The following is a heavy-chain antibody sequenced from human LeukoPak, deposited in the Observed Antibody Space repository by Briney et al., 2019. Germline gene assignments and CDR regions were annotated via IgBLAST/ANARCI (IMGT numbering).Heavy chain of an antibody. D-gene: IGHD2-2*01. CDR3: ARDYCSSTSCYLNYYYYMDV. CDR1: QFSFSKNW. J-gene: IGHJ6*03. V-gene: IGHV3-74*01. CDR2: INSDGSVT. Sequence: GGSLRLSCVGSQFSFSKNWMHWVRQAPGKGLMWVARINSDGSVTDYADSVKGRFAISRDNAKNTLFLQMNSLRAEDTAVYYCARDYCSSTSCYLNYYYYMDVWGKGTTVTVSS.